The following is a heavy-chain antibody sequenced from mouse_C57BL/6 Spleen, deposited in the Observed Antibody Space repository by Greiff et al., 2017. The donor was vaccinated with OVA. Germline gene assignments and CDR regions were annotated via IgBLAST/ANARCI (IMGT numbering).Heavy chain of an antibody. CDR2: ISYDGSN. J-gene: IGHJ3*01. Sequence: EVKLLESGPGLVKPSQSLSLTCSVTGYSITSGYYWNWIRQFPGNKLEWMGYISYDGSNNYNPSLKNRISITRDTSKNQFFLKLNSVTTEDTATYYCARGQPWFADWGQGTLVTVSA. CDR3: ARGQPWFAD. V-gene: IGHV3-6*01. CDR1: GYSITSGYY.